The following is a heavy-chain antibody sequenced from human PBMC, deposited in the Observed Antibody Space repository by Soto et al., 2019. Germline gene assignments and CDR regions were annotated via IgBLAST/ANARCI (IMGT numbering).Heavy chain of an antibody. J-gene: IGHJ4*02. CDR3: ARGPGGFGELSLDY. CDR1: GGSFSGYY. D-gene: IGHD3-10*01. Sequence: QVQLQQWGAGLLKPSETLSLTCAVYGGSFSGYYWSWIRQPPGKGLEWIGEINHSGSTNFNPSLRSRVTVSVDMSKNQFSLKLTSVTAADTAVYYCARGPGGFGELSLDYWGQGTLVTVSS. V-gene: IGHV4-34*01. CDR2: INHSGST.